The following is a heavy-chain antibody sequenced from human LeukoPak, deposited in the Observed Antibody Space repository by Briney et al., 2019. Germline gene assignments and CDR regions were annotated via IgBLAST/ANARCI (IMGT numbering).Heavy chain of an antibody. V-gene: IGHV3-23*01. CDR2: INNTGGKT. D-gene: IGHD6-13*01. J-gene: IGHJ5*02. CDR1: GFTFSSYT. CDR3: AKAGSISWYDH. Sequence: PGGSLRLSWEASGFTFSSYTMAWVRQAPGKGREWFSDINNTGGKTYYADSVKGRFTISRDNSKNTLYLQMNSLRVGDTAIYYCAKAGSISWYDHWGQGTLVTVSS.